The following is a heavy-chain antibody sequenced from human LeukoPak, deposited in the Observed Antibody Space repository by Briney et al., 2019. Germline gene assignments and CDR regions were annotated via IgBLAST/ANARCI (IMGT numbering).Heavy chain of an antibody. D-gene: IGHD6-13*01. J-gene: IGHJ5*02. CDR1: GGSISSSSYY. CDR2: IYYSGST. CDR3: ARAPEYSSSWFFT. Sequence: SETLSLTCTVSGGSISSSSYYWGWIRQPPGKGLEWIGSIYYSGSTYYNPSLKSRVTISVDTSKNQFSLKLSSVTAADTAVYYCARAPEYSSSWFFTWGQGTLVTVSS. V-gene: IGHV4-39*01.